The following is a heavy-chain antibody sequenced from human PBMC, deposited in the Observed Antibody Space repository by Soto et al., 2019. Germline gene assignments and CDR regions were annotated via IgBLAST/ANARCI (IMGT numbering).Heavy chain of an antibody. J-gene: IGHJ3*02. D-gene: IGHD2-15*01. CDR3: ARYCSSVSCYDEI. CDR1: GYTFTGYY. V-gene: IGHV1-2*02. Sequence: ASVKVSCKASGYTFTGYYIHWVRQAPGQGLEWMGWINPNSGSTNFAQKFQGRVTMIKDTSISTTYMDLSRLRSDDTAVYYCARYCSSVSCYDEIWGQGTMVTVSS. CDR2: INPNSGST.